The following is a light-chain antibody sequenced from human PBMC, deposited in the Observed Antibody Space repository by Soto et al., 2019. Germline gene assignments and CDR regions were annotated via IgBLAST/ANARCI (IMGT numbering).Light chain of an antibody. Sequence: EIVMTQSPATLSVSPGERATLSCRASQSVSSNLAWYQQKPGQAPRFLIYGASTRATGIPARFSGSGSGTEFTLTVSSRQSEDFAVYYCQQYNSWSMFGQGTKVEI. CDR2: GAS. CDR1: QSVSSN. V-gene: IGKV3-15*01. CDR3: QQYNSWSM. J-gene: IGKJ1*01.